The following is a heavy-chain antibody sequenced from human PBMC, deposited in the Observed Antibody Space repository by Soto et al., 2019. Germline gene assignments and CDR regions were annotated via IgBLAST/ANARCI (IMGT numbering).Heavy chain of an antibody. CDR1: GGSISSGGYY. Sequence: SETLSLTCTVSGGSISSGGYYWSWIRQQPGKGLEWIGYIYHSGSTYYNPSLKSRVTISVDTSKNQFSLKLSSVTAADTAVYYFAKGWRMVRVTTTRNWFDPWGQGTLVTVSS. CDR2: IYHSGST. D-gene: IGHD3-10*01. V-gene: IGHV4-31*03. J-gene: IGHJ5*02. CDR3: AKGWRMVRVTTTRNWFDP.